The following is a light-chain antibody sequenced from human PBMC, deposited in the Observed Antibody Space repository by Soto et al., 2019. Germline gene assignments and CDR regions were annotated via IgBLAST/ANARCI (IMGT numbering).Light chain of an antibody. CDR1: SSDVGTYNL. Sequence: QSVLTQPASVSGSPGQSIAIFCTGTSSDVGTYNLVSWYQQHPGKAPKLMIYEATKRPSGISDRFSGSKSGNTASLTISGLQAEDEADYFCCSYAGSSTFVFGTGTKVTV. CDR2: EAT. CDR3: CSYAGSSTFV. J-gene: IGLJ1*01. V-gene: IGLV2-23*01.